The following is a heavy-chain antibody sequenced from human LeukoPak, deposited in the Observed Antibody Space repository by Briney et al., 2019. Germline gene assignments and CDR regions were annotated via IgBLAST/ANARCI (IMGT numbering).Heavy chain of an antibody. V-gene: IGHV4-31*03. J-gene: IGHJ4*02. CDR2: IYYSGST. D-gene: IGHD6-19*01. Sequence: PSETLSLTCTVSGGSISSGGYYCSWIRQHPGKGLEWTGYIYYSGSTYYNPPLKSRVTISVDTSKNQFSLKLSSVTAADTAVYYCAREAAVAGLDYWGQGTLVTVSS. CDR3: AREAAVAGLDY. CDR1: GGSISSGGYY.